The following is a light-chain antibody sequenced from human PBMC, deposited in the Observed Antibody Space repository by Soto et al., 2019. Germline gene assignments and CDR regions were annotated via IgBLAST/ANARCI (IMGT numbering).Light chain of an antibody. J-gene: IGKJ3*01. CDR3: QQYNNWLFT. V-gene: IGKV3-15*01. CDR1: QSVSSN. Sequence: EIVMTQSPATLSVSPGERATLSCRASQSVSSNLAWYQQKPGQAPRLLIYGASTRATGIPARFSGSGSGTEFTLTLSSLESEDFGVYYCQQYNNWLFTFGPGTKVDIK. CDR2: GAS.